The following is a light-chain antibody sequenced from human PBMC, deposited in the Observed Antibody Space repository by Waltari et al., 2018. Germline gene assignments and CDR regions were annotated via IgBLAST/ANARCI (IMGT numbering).Light chain of an antibody. CDR2: AAS. J-gene: IGKJ2*01. CDR1: QSINSY. Sequence: DLQMTQSPSSLSASVGDRVTIPCRASQSINSYLNWYQQKPGKAPKLLIYAASSLQSGVPSRFSGSGSGTDFTLTISSLQPEDFATYYCQQSYSTPYTFGQGTKLEIK. CDR3: QQSYSTPYT. V-gene: IGKV1-39*01.